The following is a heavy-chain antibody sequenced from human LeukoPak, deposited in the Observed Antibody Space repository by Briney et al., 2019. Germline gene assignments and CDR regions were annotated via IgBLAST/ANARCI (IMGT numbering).Heavy chain of an antibody. D-gene: IGHD5-24*01. CDR1: GFTLSSYW. CDR2: IKQDGSEK. Sequence: GGSLRLSCAASGFTLSSYWMSRVHQAPGKGLEWVANIKQDGSEKYYVDSMKGRFTISRDNAKNSLYLQMNSLRAEDTAVYYCAKERWLQSGFDYWGQGTLVTVSS. CDR3: AKERWLQSGFDY. J-gene: IGHJ4*02. V-gene: IGHV3-7*01.